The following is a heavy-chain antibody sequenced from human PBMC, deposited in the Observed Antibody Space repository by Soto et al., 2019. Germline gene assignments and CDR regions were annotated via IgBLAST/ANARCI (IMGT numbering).Heavy chain of an antibody. CDR2: INPGDSTT. V-gene: IGHV5-51*01. Sequence: GESLKISCEGSGYTFTDYWIAWVRQMPGKGLEWMGIINPGDSTTTYGQSFQGQVTISADKSIRSAYLQWSSLKASDTAKYYCARQLCSGTSCRFKWFDPWGQGTLVTVSS. CDR1: GYTFTDYW. D-gene: IGHD2-2*01. CDR3: ARQLCSGTSCRFKWFDP. J-gene: IGHJ5*02.